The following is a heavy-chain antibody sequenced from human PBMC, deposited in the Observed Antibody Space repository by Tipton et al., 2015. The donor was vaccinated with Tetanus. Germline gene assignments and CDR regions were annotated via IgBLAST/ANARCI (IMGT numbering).Heavy chain of an antibody. CDR2: ISWNSNTI. CDR3: TKDVTPGGTDF. V-gene: IGHV3-9*01. D-gene: IGHD3-16*01. Sequence: SLRLSCAGSGITVKDFAMHWVRQAPGKGLEWVSGISWNSNTIGYADSVKGRFTTSRDNAKSSLYLQMNSLRPEDTAFYYCTKDVTPGGTDFWGQGTLVTVSS. CDR1: GITVKDFA. J-gene: IGHJ4*02.